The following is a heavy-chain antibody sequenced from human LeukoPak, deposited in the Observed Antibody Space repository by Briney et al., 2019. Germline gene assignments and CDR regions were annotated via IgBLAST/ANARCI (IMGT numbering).Heavy chain of an antibody. V-gene: IGHV4-59*01. Sequence: PSETLSLTCTVSGGSISIYYWTWIRQPPGKGLEWIGYIYYSGSTNYNPSLKSRVTISVDTSKNQFSLKLSSVTAADTAVYYCAAGSESYDSRGYSYYFDYWGQGTLATVSS. CDR1: GGSISIYY. J-gene: IGHJ4*02. D-gene: IGHD3-22*01. CDR3: AAGSESYDSRGYSYYFDY. CDR2: IYYSGST.